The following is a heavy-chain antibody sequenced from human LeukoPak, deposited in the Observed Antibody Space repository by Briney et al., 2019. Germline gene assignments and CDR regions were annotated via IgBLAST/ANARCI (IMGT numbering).Heavy chain of an antibody. Sequence: PGGSLRLSCAASGFTFSSYEMNWVRQAPGKGLEWVSYISSSGSTIYYADSVKGRFTISRDNAKNSLYLQMNSLRAEDTAVYYCARDHRRGAFDIWGQGTMVTVSS. J-gene: IGHJ3*02. CDR2: ISSSGSTI. CDR3: ARDHRRGAFDI. V-gene: IGHV3-48*03. CDR1: GFTFSSYE.